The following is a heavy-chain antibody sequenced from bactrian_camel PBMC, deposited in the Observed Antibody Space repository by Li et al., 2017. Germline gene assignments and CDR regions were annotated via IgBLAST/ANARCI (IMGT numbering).Heavy chain of an antibody. CDR1: GVGYRNNY. CDR3: AGYCSSDFCYDFSY. CDR2: IKRDGST. D-gene: IGHD6*01. J-gene: IGHJ6*01. V-gene: IGHV3S53*01. Sequence: QLVESGGGSVQAGGSLRLSCAASGVGYRNNYCMAWFRQAPGKQRERVASIKRDGSTMYVDSVKGRFTISRDNAKNTLYLQLNSLKTEDTAMYSCAGYCSSDFCYDFSYRGQGTQVTVS.